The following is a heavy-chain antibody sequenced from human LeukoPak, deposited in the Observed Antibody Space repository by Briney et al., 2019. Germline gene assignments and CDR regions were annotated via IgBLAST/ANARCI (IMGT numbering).Heavy chain of an antibody. CDR1: GGSFSGYY. CDR2: ISGSGYNT. Sequence: ETLSLTCAVYGGSFSGYYWSWVRQAPGKGLEWVSTISGSGYNTYFADSLKGRFTISRDNSKNTLYLQMYSLRAEDTAVYYCAKVGSSWYHFDCWGQGTLVTVSS. CDR3: AKVGSSWYHFDC. D-gene: IGHD6-13*01. V-gene: IGHV3-23*01. J-gene: IGHJ4*02.